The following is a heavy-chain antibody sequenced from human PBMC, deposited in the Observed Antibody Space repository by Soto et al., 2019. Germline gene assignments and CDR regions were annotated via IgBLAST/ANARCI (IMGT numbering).Heavy chain of an antibody. V-gene: IGHV1-69*12. D-gene: IGHD2-15*01. CDR2: IIPFFGTT. CDR3: ARELSCSGDNCYSWFDP. CDR1: GGTFSNYA. Sequence: QVQLVQSGAEVKKPGSSVKVSCKASGGTFSNYAISWVRQAPGHGLEWMGGIIPFFGTTNYAQKFQGRVTITADESTSTAYMQLSSLRSDDSAVYYCARELSCSGDNCYSWFDPWGQGTLVTVSS. J-gene: IGHJ5*02.